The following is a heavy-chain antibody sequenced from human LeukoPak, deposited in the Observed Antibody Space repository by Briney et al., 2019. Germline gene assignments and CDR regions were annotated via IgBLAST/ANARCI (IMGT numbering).Heavy chain of an antibody. D-gene: IGHD3-10*01. CDR3: ARHRIPNVITMVRGVITGPPNYFDY. J-gene: IGHJ4*02. Sequence: PSETLSLTCAVYGGSFSGYYWSWIRQPPGKGLEWIGEINHSGSTNYNPSLKSRVTISVDTSKNQFSLKLSSVTAADTAVYYCARHRIPNVITMVRGVITGPPNYFDYWGQGTLVTVSS. CDR2: INHSGST. CDR1: GGSFSGYY. V-gene: IGHV4-34*01.